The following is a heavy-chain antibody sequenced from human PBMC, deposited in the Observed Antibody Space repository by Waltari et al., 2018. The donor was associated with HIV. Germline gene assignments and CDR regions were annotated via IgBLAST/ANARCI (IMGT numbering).Heavy chain of an antibody. J-gene: IGHJ5*02. CDR1: GFTFNSSS. V-gene: IGHV3-21*01. Sequence: EVQLVESGGGPVKPGGSLRLSCRASGFTFNSSSLNGVRQAPGRGLEWLSSISSSGTFTHYADSVKVRFTISRDNANKSVYLQMTSLRAEDTAVYYCARDSRDNSWSLNFFDPWGQGTLVTVSS. D-gene: IGHD6-13*01. CDR3: ARDSRDNSWSLNFFDP. CDR2: ISSSGTFT.